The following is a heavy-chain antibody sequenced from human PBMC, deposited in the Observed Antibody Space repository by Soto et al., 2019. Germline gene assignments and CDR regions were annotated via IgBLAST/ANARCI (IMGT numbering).Heavy chain of an antibody. D-gene: IGHD3-3*01. V-gene: IGHV4-34*01. Sequence: QVQLQQWGAGLLKPSETLSLPCSVYGGSFSGYYWSWIRQPPGKGLEWIGEINHSGSTNYNPSLKSRVTISVDTSKNQFSLKLSSVTAADTAVYYCARGRSYYDFWIGMGGYMDVWGKGTTVTVSS. CDR3: ARGRSYYDFWIGMGGYMDV. J-gene: IGHJ6*03. CDR1: GGSFSGYY. CDR2: INHSGST.